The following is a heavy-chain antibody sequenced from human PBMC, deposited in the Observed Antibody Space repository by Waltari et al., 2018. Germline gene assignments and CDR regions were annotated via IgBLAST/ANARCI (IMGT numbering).Heavy chain of an antibody. CDR2: IYSGGST. V-gene: IGHV3-53*01. D-gene: IGHD3-22*01. Sequence: EVQLVESGGGLIQPGGSMRLSCAASGFTVSSNYMSWVRQAPGKGLEWVSVIYSGGSTYYADSVKGRFTISRDNSKNTLYLQMNSLRAEDTAVYYCARAAYYYDSSGYLDYWGQGTLVTVSS. J-gene: IGHJ4*02. CDR1: GFTVSSNY. CDR3: ARAAYYYDSSGYLDY.